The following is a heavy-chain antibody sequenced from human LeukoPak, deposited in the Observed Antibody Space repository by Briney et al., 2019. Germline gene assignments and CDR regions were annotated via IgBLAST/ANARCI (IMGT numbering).Heavy chain of an antibody. Sequence: GGSLRLSCAASGFTFSSYSMNWVRQAPGKGLEWVSYISSSSSPIYYAGSVKGRFTVSRDNAKNSLYLQMNSLRAEDTAVYYCAELGITMIGGVWGNGTTVTISS. CDR3: AELGITMIGGV. J-gene: IGHJ6*04. V-gene: IGHV3-48*01. D-gene: IGHD3-10*02. CDR1: GFTFSSYS. CDR2: ISSSSSPI.